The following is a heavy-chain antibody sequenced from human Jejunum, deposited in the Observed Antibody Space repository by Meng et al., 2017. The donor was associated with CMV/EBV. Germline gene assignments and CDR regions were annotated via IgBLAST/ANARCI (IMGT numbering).Heavy chain of an antibody. J-gene: IGHJ5*02. Sequence: SGRALVPPGGTLKLPPTASGLSVSRNAMTWVPQSPGKVHEWVPTTTHTTTNTYDADSVKGRYTISRDDSKNTLYLQMDSLRAEDTALYYCAKRPFNWRYIDSWGQGTLVTVSS. V-gene: IGHV3-23*01. D-gene: IGHD3-9*01. CDR3: AKRPFNWRYIDS. CDR2: TTHTTTNT. CDR1: GLSVSRNA.